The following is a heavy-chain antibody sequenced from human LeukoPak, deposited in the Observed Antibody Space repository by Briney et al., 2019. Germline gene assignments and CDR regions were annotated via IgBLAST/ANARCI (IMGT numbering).Heavy chain of an antibody. CDR3: ASGRGDYYDSSGYYSY. J-gene: IGHJ4*02. V-gene: IGHV3-21*01. D-gene: IGHD3-22*01. CDR2: ISSSSSYI. CDR1: GFTFSSYS. Sequence: GGSLRLSCAASGFTFSSYSMNWVRQAPGKGLEWVSSISSSSSYIYYAGSVKGRFTISRDNAKNSLYLQMNSLRAEDTAVYYCASGRGDYYDSSGYYSYWGQGTLVTVSS.